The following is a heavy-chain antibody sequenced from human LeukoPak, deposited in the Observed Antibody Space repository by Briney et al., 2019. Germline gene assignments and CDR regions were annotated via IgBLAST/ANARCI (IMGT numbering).Heavy chain of an antibody. J-gene: IGHJ3*02. CDR2: IYPGDSDT. Sequence: GESLKISCRGSGYRFTSYWIGWVRPVPRKGLEGMGIIYPGDSDTRYSPSFQGQVTISADKSISTAYLQWSSLKASDTAMYYCARMRGWCSSTSCYTGPSHDAFDIWGQGTMVTVSS. V-gene: IGHV5-51*01. D-gene: IGHD2-2*02. CDR3: ARMRGWCSSTSCYTGPSHDAFDI. CDR1: GYRFTSYW.